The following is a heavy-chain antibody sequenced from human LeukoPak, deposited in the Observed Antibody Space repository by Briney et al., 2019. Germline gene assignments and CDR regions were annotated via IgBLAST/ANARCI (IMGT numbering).Heavy chain of an antibody. J-gene: IGHJ4*02. CDR3: AREADIAAAVYYFDY. CDR2: INHSGST. V-gene: IGHV4-34*01. D-gene: IGHD6-13*01. Sequence: PSETLSLTCAVYGGSFSGYYWSWIRQPPGKGLEWIGEINHSGSTNYNPSPKSRVTISVDTSKNQFSLKLHSVTAADTAVYYCAREADIAAAVYYFDYWGQGNLVTVSS. CDR1: GGSFSGYY.